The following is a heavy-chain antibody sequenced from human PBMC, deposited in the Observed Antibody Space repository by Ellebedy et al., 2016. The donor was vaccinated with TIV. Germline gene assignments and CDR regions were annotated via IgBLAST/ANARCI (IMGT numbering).Heavy chain of an antibody. CDR1: GSIFTNLW. V-gene: IGHV5-10-1*01. CDR2: IDPSNSNT. D-gene: IGHD3-16*01. CDR3: ASLWDTVPGDSYTMDV. J-gene: IGHJ6*02. Sequence: GESLKISCKGSGSIFTNLWISWVRQMPGKGLEWMGRIDPSNSNTNYSPSFQGHVTTSADKSISTAYLQWNNLRASDTAMYYCASLWDTVPGDSYTMDVWGQGTTVTVSS.